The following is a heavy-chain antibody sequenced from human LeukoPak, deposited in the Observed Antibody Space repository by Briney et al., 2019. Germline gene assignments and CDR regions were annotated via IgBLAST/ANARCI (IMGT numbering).Heavy chain of an antibody. J-gene: IGHJ4*02. CDR3: ARCPPPMTTLKYYFDY. CDR2: INPNSGGT. CDR1: GYTFTGYY. Sequence: GASVKVSCKASGYTFTGYYMHWVRQAPGQGLGWMGWINPNSGGTNYAQKFQGRVTMTRDTSISTAYMELSRLRSDDTAVYYCARCPPPMTTLKYYFDYWGQGTLVTVSS. V-gene: IGHV1-2*02. D-gene: IGHD3-16*01.